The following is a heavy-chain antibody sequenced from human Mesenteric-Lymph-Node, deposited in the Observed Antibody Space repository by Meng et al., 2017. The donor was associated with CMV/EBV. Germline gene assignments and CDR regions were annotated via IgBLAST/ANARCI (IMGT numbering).Heavy chain of an antibody. D-gene: IGHD3-22*01. CDR3: AKDDYYDSSGALGH. CDR1: GFTFDDYA. V-gene: IGHV3-9*01. J-gene: IGHJ4*02. Sequence: SLKISCAASGFTFDDYAMHWVRQAPGKGLEWVSGISWNSGSIGYADSVKGRFTISRDNAKNSLYLQMNSLRAEDTALYYCAKDDYYDSSGALGHWGQGTLVTVSS. CDR2: ISWNSGSI.